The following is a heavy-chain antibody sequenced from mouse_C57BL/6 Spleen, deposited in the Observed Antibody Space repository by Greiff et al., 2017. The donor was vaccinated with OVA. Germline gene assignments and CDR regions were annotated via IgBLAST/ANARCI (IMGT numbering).Heavy chain of an antibody. Sequence: EVMLVESGGGLVQPGGSLKLSCAASGFNFSDYGMAWVRQAPRKGPAWVAFISNLAYSIYYADTVTGRFTISRENAKNTLYLEMSSLRSEDTAMYYCARKDYGSRDAMDYWGQGTSVTVSS. CDR2: ISNLAYSI. CDR1: GFNFSDYG. CDR3: ARKDYGSRDAMDY. J-gene: IGHJ4*01. D-gene: IGHD1-1*01. V-gene: IGHV5-15*04.